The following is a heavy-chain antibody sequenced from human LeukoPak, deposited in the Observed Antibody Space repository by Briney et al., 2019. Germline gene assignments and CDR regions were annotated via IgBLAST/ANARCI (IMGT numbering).Heavy chain of an antibody. J-gene: IGHJ4*02. CDR1: GGSISSSSYY. CDR2: IYYSGST. D-gene: IGHD2-2*01. Sequence: SETLSLTCTVSGGSISSSSYYWGWIRQPPGKGLEWIGSIYYSGSTYYNPSLKSRVTISVDTSKNQFSLKLSSVTAADTAVYYCARGFPSYCSSTSCPGEMDYWGQGTLVTVSS. CDR3: ARGFPSYCSSTSCPGEMDY. V-gene: IGHV4-39*07.